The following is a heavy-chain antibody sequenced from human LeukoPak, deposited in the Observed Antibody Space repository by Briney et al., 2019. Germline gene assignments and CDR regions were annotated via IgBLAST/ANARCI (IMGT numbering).Heavy chain of an antibody. CDR2: MNPNSGNT. CDR3: ARVFSTYSSSWYFFGWFDP. Sequence: ASVKVSCKASGYTFTSYDINWVRQATGQGLEWMGWMNPNSGNTNYAQKLQGRVTMTTDTSTSTAYMELRSLRSDDTAVYYCARVFSTYSSSWYFFGWFDPWGQGTLVTVSS. CDR1: GYTFTSYD. D-gene: IGHD6-13*01. J-gene: IGHJ5*02. V-gene: IGHV1-18*01.